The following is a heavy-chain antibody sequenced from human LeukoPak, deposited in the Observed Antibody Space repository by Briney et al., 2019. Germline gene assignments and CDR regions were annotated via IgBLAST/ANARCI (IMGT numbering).Heavy chain of an antibody. CDR2: IHYSGST. CDR1: GGSISSYY. D-gene: IGHD5-12*01. Sequence: SETLSLTCTVSGGSISSYYWSWIRQPPGKGLEWIGYIHYSGSTNYNPSLKSRVTISVDTSKNQFSLKLSSVTAADTAVYYCARYSGYDYSFEYWGQGTLVTVSS. CDR3: ARYSGYDYSFEY. V-gene: IGHV4-59*01. J-gene: IGHJ4*02.